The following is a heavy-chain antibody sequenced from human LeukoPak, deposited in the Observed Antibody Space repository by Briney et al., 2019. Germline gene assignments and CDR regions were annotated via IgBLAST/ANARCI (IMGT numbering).Heavy chain of an antibody. D-gene: IGHD3-3*01. Sequence: GGSLRLSCAASGFTFSSHWMSWVRQAPGKGLEWVANIKQDGSEEYYVDSVKGRFTISRDNAKNSLYLQMNSLGAEDTAVYYCARDYRRDFWSGYYFDYWGQGTLVTVSS. V-gene: IGHV3-7*01. CDR1: GFTFSSHW. J-gene: IGHJ4*02. CDR3: ARDYRRDFWSGYYFDY. CDR2: IKQDGSEE.